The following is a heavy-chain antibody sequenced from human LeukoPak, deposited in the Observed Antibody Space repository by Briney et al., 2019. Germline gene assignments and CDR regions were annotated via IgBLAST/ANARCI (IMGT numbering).Heavy chain of an antibody. V-gene: IGHV4-34*01. CDR1: GYSLSSGHY. CDR2: INHSGST. Sequence: PSETLSLTCTVSGYSLSSGHYWSWLRRPPGQGLEWIGEINHSGSTNYNPSLKSRVTISVDTSKHQFSLTLCLVTGADTAVYYCAKCLYYYDSSGLELHDAFDIWGQGTMVTVSS. D-gene: IGHD3-22*01. CDR3: AKCLYYYDSSGLELHDAFDI. J-gene: IGHJ3*02.